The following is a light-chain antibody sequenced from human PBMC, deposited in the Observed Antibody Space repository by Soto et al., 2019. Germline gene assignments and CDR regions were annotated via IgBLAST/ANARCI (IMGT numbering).Light chain of an antibody. CDR3: VSYTPTGSLV. CDR1: IYDIGSHHY. V-gene: IGLV2-14*01. Sequence: QSALTQPASVSGSPGQSITISCTGTIYDIGSHHYVSWYQQFPGKAPKLILYEVSNRPSDISNRFSGFRSGYTASLTVSGLQAEDDAHYYCVSYTPTGSLVFGGGTQLTVL. J-gene: IGLJ7*01. CDR2: EVS.